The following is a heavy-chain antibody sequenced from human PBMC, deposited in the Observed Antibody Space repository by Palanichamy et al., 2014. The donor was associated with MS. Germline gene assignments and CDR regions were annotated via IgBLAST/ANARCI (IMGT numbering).Heavy chain of an antibody. CDR3: ATLMSSSGADH. J-gene: IGHJ4*02. D-gene: IGHD6-6*01. CDR1: VGPFSDYY. V-gene: IGHV4-34*01. CDR2: INHSGNT. Sequence: QVQLQQWGAGLLKPSETLSLTCGVYVGPFSDYYWSWIRQPPGMGLEWIGEINHSGNTNYNSSLKSRVTISVDTSKNQLSLKVSSVTAADTAVYYCATLMSSSGADHWGQGTLVTVSS.